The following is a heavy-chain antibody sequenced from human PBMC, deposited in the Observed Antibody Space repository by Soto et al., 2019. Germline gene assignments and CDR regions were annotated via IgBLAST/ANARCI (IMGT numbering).Heavy chain of an antibody. V-gene: IGHV3-23*01. CDR1: GCPFSSCD. Sequence: GSLRLSCAASGCPFSSCDLSWVRQAPGKGLEWVSAISGSGGTTYYADSVKGRFTISRDSSKNTAYLQMNSLGAEDTAVYYCAKVRGLVSPDYWGQGILVTVSS. CDR2: ISGSGGTT. CDR3: AKVRGLVSPDY. J-gene: IGHJ4*02. D-gene: IGHD3-9*01.